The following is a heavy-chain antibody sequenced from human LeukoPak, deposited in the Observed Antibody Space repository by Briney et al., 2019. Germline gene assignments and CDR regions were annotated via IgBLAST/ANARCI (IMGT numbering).Heavy chain of an antibody. V-gene: IGHV4-4*07. Sequence: PSETLSLTCTVSGASINSHYWSWIRQPPGKGLEWSGRIYISGSTTYNSSLQSRVNLSVDTSKNKFSLKLTSVTAADTAVYYCARALNPLPGTYYFDYWGQGTLVTVSS. D-gene: IGHD2-15*01. CDR3: ARALNPLPGTYYFDY. CDR1: GASINSHY. J-gene: IGHJ4*02. CDR2: IYISGST.